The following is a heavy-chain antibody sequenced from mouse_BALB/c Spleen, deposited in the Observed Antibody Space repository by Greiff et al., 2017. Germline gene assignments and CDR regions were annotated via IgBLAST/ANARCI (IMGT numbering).Heavy chain of an antibody. J-gene: IGHJ1*01. CDR3: ARRYYYGSSNWYFDV. V-gene: IGHV1-69*01. CDR2: NDTSDSYT. CDR1: GYTFTDYW. D-gene: IGHD1-1*01. Sequence: QVQLQQPGAELVMPGASVKMSCKASGYTFTDYWMHWVKQRPGQGLEWIGANDTSDSYTSYNQKFKGKATLTVDESSSTAYMQLSSLTSEDSAVYYCARRYYYGSSNWYFDVWGAGTTVTVSS.